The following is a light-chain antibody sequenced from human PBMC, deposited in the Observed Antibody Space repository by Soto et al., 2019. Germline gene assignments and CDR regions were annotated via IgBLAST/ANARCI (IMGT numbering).Light chain of an antibody. Sequence: DIQMTQSPSSLSASVGDRVTITCQASQDITNYLNWHQQKPGKAPQLLIYDAFNLETGVPSRLSGSGYGTDFTLTIRSLQPEDVATYYCQQHSNLPLTYGGGTKVEIK. V-gene: IGKV1-33*01. CDR2: DAF. CDR3: QQHSNLPLT. CDR1: QDITNY. J-gene: IGKJ4*01.